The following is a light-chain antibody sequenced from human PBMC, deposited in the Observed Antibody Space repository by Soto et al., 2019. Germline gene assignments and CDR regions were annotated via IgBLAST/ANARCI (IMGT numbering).Light chain of an antibody. CDR2: GVN. J-gene: IGLJ1*01. CDR3: SSYTSSTTYV. V-gene: IGLV2-14*01. Sequence: QSVLTQPASVSGSPGQSITISCTGTSSDVGGYDYVSWYQQHPGKAPKLMIYGVNNRPSGVSYRFSGSKSGNTASLTISGLQAEDEADYYCSSYTSSTTYVFGTGTKLTVL. CDR1: SSDVGGYDY.